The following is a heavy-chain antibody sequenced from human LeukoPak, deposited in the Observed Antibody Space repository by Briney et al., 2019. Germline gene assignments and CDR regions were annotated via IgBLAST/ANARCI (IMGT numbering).Heavy chain of an antibody. D-gene: IGHD1-1*01. V-gene: IGHV4-34*01. J-gene: IGHJ6*02. CDR3: ARDAPNWNDEGGNYYYGMDV. Sequence: PSETLSLTCAVYGWSFSGYYWSWIRQPPGKGLEWIGEINHSGSTNYNPSLKSRVTISVDTSKNQFSLKLSSVTAADTAVYYCARDAPNWNDEGGNYYYGMDVWGQGTTVTVSS. CDR2: INHSGST. CDR1: GWSFSGYY.